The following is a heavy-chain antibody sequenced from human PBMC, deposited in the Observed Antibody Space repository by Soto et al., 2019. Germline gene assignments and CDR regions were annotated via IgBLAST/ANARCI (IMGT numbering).Heavy chain of an antibody. Sequence: PSETLSLTCTVSGGSISSSNYYWGSIRQPPGKGLEWIGSIYYSGSTSYNSSLKSRVTISVDTSKNQFSLRLSSVTAADTAVYYCASPTLGAFDMWGQGTLVTVSS. D-gene: IGHD3-16*01. CDR3: ASPTLGAFDM. J-gene: IGHJ3*02. V-gene: IGHV4-39*01. CDR1: GGSISSSNYY. CDR2: IYYSGST.